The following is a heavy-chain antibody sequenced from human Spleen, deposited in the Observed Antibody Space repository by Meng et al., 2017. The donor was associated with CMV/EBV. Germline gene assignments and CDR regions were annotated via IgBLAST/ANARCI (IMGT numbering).Heavy chain of an antibody. CDR3: ARGRNWFDP. CDR2: INHSGST. J-gene: IGHJ5*02. CDR1: AGSFSGYS. V-gene: IGHV4-34*01. Sequence: LSLTCAVYAGSFSGYSSRWLRQPPGKGLEWIGEINHSGSTKYNPSLKSRVTISVDTSQNQFSLKLSSVTAADTAVYYCARGRNWFDPWGQGTLVTVSS.